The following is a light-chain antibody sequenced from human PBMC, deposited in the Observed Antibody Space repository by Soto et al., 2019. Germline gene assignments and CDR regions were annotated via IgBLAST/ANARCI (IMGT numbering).Light chain of an antibody. CDR3: QQYGSSPST. CDR2: DAS. CDR1: QSVSSF. Sequence: PATLSVSPGERATLSCRASQSVSSFLAWYQQKPGQAPRLLIYDASNRATGIPARFSASGSGTDFTLTISRLEPEDFAVYYCQQYGSSPSTFGQGTKVDIK. J-gene: IGKJ1*01. V-gene: IGKV3-20*01.